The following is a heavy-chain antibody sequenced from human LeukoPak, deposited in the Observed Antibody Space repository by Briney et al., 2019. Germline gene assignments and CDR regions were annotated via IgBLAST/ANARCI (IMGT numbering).Heavy chain of an antibody. D-gene: IGHD3-3*01. CDR1: GFTFSSYW. J-gene: IGHJ6*03. V-gene: IGHV3-7*01. Sequence: TGGSLRLSCAASGFTFSSYWMSWVRQAPGKGLEWVANIKQDGSEKYYVDSVKGRFTISRDNAKNSLYLQMNSLRAEDTAVYYCARAIFGVVINYYYYYMDVWGKGTTVTVSS. CDR2: IKQDGSEK. CDR3: ARAIFGVVINYYYYYMDV.